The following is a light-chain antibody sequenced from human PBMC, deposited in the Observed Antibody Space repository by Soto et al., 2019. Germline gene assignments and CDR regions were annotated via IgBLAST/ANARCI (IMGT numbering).Light chain of an antibody. Sequence: IALTQSPGTLSLSPGVRATLSCRASQRVSSNYVAWYQHKPGQAPRLLIHGASIRATGIPDRFSGSGSGTDFTLTISRLEPEDFAVYYCHQYGTFPYAFGQGTKLQIK. CDR1: QRVSSNY. J-gene: IGKJ2*01. CDR3: HQYGTFPYA. CDR2: GAS. V-gene: IGKV3-20*01.